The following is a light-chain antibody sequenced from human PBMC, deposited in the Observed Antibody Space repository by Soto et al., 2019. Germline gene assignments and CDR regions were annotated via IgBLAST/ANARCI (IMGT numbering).Light chain of an antibody. Sequence: DIQMTQSPSTLSASVGDRVTITCRASQSISTWLAWYQQKPGKAPKLLIFDASSFESGVPSRFSGSGSGTEFTLTITGLQPDDIGTYYCQQYNGYSWTFGQGTKV. V-gene: IGKV1-5*01. CDR2: DAS. CDR3: QQYNGYSWT. J-gene: IGKJ1*01. CDR1: QSISTW.